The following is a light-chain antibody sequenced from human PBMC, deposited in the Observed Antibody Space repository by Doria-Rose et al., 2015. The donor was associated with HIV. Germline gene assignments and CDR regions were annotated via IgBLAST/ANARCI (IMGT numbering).Light chain of an antibody. CDR3: MQALQTPYT. CDR1: QSLLHTIGYNF. V-gene: IGKV2-28*01. CDR2: LGS. Sequence: TQSPLSLPVTPGQPASISCRSSQSLLHTIGYNFLDWYLQKPGQSPQLLIYLGSNRASGVPDRFSGSGSGTDFTLKISRVEAEDVGVYYCMQALQTPYTFGQGTKLEIK. J-gene: IGKJ2*01.